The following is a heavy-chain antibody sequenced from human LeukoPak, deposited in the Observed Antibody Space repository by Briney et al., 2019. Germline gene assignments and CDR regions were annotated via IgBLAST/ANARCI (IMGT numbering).Heavy chain of an antibody. Sequence: ASVKVSCKASGYTFTSYAMNWVRQAPGQGLEWMGWINTNTGNPTYAQGFTGRLVFSLDTSVSTAYLQISSLKAEDTAVYYCARAGVRFLEWLYGYGNWFDPWGQGTLVTVSS. CDR2: INTNTGNP. V-gene: IGHV7-4-1*02. CDR3: ARAGVRFLEWLYGYGNWFDP. CDR1: GYTFTSYA. J-gene: IGHJ5*02. D-gene: IGHD3-3*01.